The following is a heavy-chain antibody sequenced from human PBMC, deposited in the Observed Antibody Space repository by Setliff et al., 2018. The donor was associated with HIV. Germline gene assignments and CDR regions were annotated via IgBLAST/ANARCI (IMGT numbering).Heavy chain of an antibody. CDR2: IYHSGST. CDR3: ARRAAATTNFDY. V-gene: IGHV4-4*02. Sequence: SETLSLTCAVSGGSIRSGNWWTWVRQSPGKGLEWIGEIYHSGSTFYNPSLKSRVTLSLNTSKNQFSLKVTSVTDADTAVYYCARRAAATTNFDYWGQGTLVTVSS. CDR1: GGSIRSGNW. J-gene: IGHJ4*02. D-gene: IGHD1-26*01.